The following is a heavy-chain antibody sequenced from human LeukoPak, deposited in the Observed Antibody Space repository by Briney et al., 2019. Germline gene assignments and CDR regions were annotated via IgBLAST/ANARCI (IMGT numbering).Heavy chain of an antibody. Sequence: GGSLRLSCTASGFTLSTYAMNWVRQAPGKGLEWVSSISHSGDTSDYADSVKGRFTISRDNSKNTLYLQMNSLSAEDTAMYYCRRQFLVGVSWGPETLVTVSS. CDR3: RRQFLVGVS. V-gene: IGHV3-23*01. CDR2: ISHSGDTS. J-gene: IGHJ5*02. CDR1: GFTLSTYA. D-gene: IGHD5/OR15-5a*01.